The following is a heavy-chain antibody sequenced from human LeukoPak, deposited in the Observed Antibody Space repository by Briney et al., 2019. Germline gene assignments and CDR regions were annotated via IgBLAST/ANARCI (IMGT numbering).Heavy chain of an antibody. V-gene: IGHV3-74*01. CDR1: GFTFRNYW. CDR3: VRDGDDYNLDY. J-gene: IGHJ4*02. CDR2: FKGDGTFT. D-gene: IGHD5-24*01. Sequence: GGSLRLSGSASGFTFRNYWMQWVRQAQGKGLVWVSRFKGDGTFTDYGDSVKGRFTISRDNAKNTLYLQMYSLRAEDTAAYYCVRDGDDYNLDYWGQGSLVTVSS.